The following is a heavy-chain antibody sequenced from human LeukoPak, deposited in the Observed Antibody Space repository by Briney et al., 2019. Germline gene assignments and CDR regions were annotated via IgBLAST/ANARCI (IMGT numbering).Heavy chain of an antibody. D-gene: IGHD3-10*01. CDR2: ISYDGSNK. CDR3: ARDKGGEGYFDY. Sequence: GRSLRLSCAASGFTFSSYAMPWVRQAPGKGLEWVAVISYDGSNKYYADSVKGRFTISRDNSKNTLYLQMNSLRAEDTAVYYCARDKGGEGYFDYWGQGTLVTVSS. J-gene: IGHJ4*02. V-gene: IGHV3-30-3*01. CDR1: GFTFSSYA.